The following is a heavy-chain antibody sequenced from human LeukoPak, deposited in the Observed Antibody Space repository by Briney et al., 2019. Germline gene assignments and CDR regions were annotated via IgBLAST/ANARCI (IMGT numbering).Heavy chain of an antibody. CDR3: ARSSSSSWYGAFDY. J-gene: IGHJ4*02. V-gene: IGHV1-2*02. D-gene: IGHD6-13*01. CDR2: INPNSGGT. Sequence: ASVKVSCKASGYTFTGYYMHWVRQAPGQGLEWMGWINPNSGGTNYAQKFQGRVTMTWDTSISTAYMELSRLRSDDTAVYYCARSSSSSWYGAFDYWGQGTLVTVSS. CDR1: GYTFTGYY.